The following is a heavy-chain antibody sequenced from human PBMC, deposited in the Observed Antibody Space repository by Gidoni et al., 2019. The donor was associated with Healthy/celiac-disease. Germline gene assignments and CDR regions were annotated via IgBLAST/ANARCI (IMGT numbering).Heavy chain of an antibody. J-gene: IGHJ4*02. D-gene: IGHD3-3*01. CDR3: ARDWYYDFWSGYS. CDR2: IYSGGST. V-gene: IGHV3-66*02. CDR1: GFPVSSNY. Sequence: EVQLVESGGGLVQPGGFLRLSCASSGFPVSSNYMRWVRQAPGKGLEWVSVIYSGGSTYYADSVKGRFTISRDNSKNTLYLQMNSLRAEDTAVYYCARDWYYDFWSGYSWGQGTLVTVSS.